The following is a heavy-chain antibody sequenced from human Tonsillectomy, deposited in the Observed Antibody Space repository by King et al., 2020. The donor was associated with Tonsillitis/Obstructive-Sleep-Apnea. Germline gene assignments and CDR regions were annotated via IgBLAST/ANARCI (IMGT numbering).Heavy chain of an antibody. V-gene: IGHV3-43*02. CDR2: ISGDGGST. Sequence: QLVQSGGGVVQPGGSLRLSCAASGFTFDDYAMHWVRHAPGKGLEWVSLISGDGGSTYYADSVKGRFTISRDSSKNSLYLQINSLRTEDTALYYCAKAPYGGDAFDIWGQGTMVTVSS. CDR3: AKAPYGGDAFDI. CDR1: GFTFDDYA. J-gene: IGHJ3*02. D-gene: IGHD4-23*01.